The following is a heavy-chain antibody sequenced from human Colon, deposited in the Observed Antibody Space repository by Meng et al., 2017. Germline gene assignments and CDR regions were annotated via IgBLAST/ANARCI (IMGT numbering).Heavy chain of an antibody. Sequence: SGPGLVKPSGTLSLTCTVSGGSISSNNWWSWVRQSPGRGLEWIGEIYQSGSTNYSPSLKSRVTISLDKSKNQFSLKVSYMTAADTAVYFCARVPTTVDPFESWGQGTLVTVSS. J-gene: IGHJ4*02. CDR3: ARVPTTVDPFES. V-gene: IGHV4-4*02. CDR1: GGSISSNNW. CDR2: IYQSGST. D-gene: IGHD4-23*01.